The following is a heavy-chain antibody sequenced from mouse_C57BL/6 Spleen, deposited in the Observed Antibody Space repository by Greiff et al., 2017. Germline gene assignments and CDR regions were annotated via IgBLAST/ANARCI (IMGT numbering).Heavy chain of an antibody. J-gene: IGHJ2*01. Sequence: EVKLMESGPGLVKPSQSLSLTCSVTGYSITSGYYWHWIRQFPGNKLEWMGYISYDGSNNYNPSLKNRISITRDTSKNQFFLKLNSVTTEDTATYYCARGDYFDYWGQGTTLTVYS. CDR2: ISYDGSN. V-gene: IGHV3-6*01. CDR3: ARGDYFDY. CDR1: GYSITSGYY.